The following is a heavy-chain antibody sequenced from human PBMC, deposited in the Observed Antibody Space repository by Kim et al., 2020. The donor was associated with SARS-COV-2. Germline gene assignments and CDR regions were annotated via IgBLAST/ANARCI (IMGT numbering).Heavy chain of an antibody. V-gene: IGHV4-39*01. D-gene: IGHD6-13*01. J-gene: IGHJ4*02. CDR2: IYYSGST. CDR3: ARRSSWYKNFDY. Sequence: SETLSLTCTVSGGSISSSSYYWGWIRQPPGKGLEWIGSIYYSGSTYCNPSLKSRVTISVDTSKNQFSLKLSSVTAADTAVYYCARRSSWYKNFDYWGQGTLVTVSS. CDR1: GGSISSSSYY.